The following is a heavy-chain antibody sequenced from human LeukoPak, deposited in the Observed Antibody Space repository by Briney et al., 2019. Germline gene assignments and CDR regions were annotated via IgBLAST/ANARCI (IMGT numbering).Heavy chain of an antibody. D-gene: IGHD6-19*01. CDR1: GGSISSYY. CDR2: IYYSGST. J-gene: IGHJ4*02. Sequence: SETLSLTCTVSGGSISSYYWSWIRQPPGKGLEWIGYIYYSGSTNYDPSLKSRVTISVDTSKNQFSLKLSSVTAADTAVYYCARPKGGWGYFDYWGQGTLITVSS. CDR3: ARPKGGWGYFDY. V-gene: IGHV4-59*08.